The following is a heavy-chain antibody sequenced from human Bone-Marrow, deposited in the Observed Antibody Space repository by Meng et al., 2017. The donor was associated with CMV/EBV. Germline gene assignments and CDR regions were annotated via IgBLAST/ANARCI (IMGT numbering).Heavy chain of an antibody. D-gene: IGHD6-13*01. J-gene: IGHJ4*02. CDR2: INHSGST. V-gene: IGHV4-34*01. CDR3: ARGSAAAGKSLDY. Sequence: GSLRLSCAVYGGSFSGYYWSWIRQPPGKGLEWIGEINHSGSTNYNPSLKSRVTISVDTSKNQFSLKLSSVTAADTAVYYCARGSAAAGKSLDYWGQATLATVSS. CDR1: GGSFSGYY.